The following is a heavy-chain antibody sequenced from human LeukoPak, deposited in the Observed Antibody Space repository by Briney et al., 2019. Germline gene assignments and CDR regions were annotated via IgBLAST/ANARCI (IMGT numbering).Heavy chain of an antibody. CDR3: ARLLHGSGWRIRAFDI. CDR1: GGSISNSSYS. CDR2: IYYGGGS. Sequence: PSETLSLTCIVSGGSISNSSYSWAWIRQPPGKGLEWVGTIYYGGGSYHNPSLKSRVTIFVDTSKNQFSLRLRSVTAADTAVYYCARLLHGSGWRIRAFDIWGQGTMVTVSS. V-gene: IGHV4-39*01. J-gene: IGHJ3*02. D-gene: IGHD6-19*01.